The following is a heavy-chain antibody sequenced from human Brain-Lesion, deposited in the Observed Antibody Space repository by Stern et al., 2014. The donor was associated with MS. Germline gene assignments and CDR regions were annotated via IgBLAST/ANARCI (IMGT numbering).Heavy chain of an antibody. Sequence: QVQLVESGPGLVKPSDTLSLTCSVSGDSLSSSTFYWGWIRQPPGKGPEWIGSVYYSGNTYYHPPLKSRVTIPVDPSKTQFSLRLPSVTAADTAVYYCARHQLGYGYAYLRYWGQGTLVTVSS. CDR1: GDSLSSSTFY. D-gene: IGHD5-18*01. J-gene: IGHJ4*02. CDR2: VYYSGNT. CDR3: ARHQLGYGYAYLRY. V-gene: IGHV4-39*01.